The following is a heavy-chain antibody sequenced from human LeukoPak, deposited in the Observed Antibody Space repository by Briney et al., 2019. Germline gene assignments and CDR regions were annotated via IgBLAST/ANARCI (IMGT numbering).Heavy chain of an antibody. V-gene: IGHV1-18*01. CDR2: ISAYNGYT. CDR1: GYTFTSYG. J-gene: IGHJ6*02. Sequence: ASVKVSCKASGYTFTSYGISWVRQAPGQGFEWMRWISAYNGYTHYAQRLQGRVTMTTDTSTSTAYMELKSLGSDDTAVYYCARDSLTTVIDFYYYGMDVWGQGTTVTVSS. D-gene: IGHD4-17*01. CDR3: ARDSLTTVIDFYYYGMDV.